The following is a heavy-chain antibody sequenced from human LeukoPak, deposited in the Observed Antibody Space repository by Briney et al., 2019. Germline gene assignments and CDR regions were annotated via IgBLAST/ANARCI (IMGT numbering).Heavy chain of an antibody. D-gene: IGHD3-22*01. CDR3: ARGPYKYDGSGAFDI. J-gene: IGHJ3*02. Sequence: GSLRLSCAASGFTFSSYAMSWVRQAPGKGLEWIGRIYTSGSTNYNPSLKSRVTISVDTSKNQFSLKLTSVTAADTAVYYCARGPYKYDGSGAFDIWGQGTMVTVSS. CDR1: GFTFSSYA. CDR2: IYTSGST. V-gene: IGHV4-4*08.